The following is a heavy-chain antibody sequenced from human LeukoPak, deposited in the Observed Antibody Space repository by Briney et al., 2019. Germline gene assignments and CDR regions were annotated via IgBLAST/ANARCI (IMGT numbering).Heavy chain of an antibody. V-gene: IGHV3-21*01. CDR2: ISSSSSYI. D-gene: IGHD3-22*01. CDR3: ARDSSGYYPY. CDR1: GFTFSSYS. J-gene: IGHJ4*02. Sequence: GGSLRLSCAASGFTFSSYSMNWVRRAPGKGLEWVSFISSSSSYIYYADSVKGRFTISRDNAKNSLYLQMNSLRAEDTAVYYCARDSSGYYPYWGQGTLVTVSS.